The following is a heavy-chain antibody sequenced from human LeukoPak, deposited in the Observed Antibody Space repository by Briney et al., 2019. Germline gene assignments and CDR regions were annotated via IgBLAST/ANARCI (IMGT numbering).Heavy chain of an antibody. CDR1: GYTFSSYG. Sequence: GGSLRLSCAASGYTFSSYGMHWVRQAPGKGLEWVAVIWYDGSKKYYADSVKGRFTISRDNSKNTLYLQMNSLRAEDTAVYYCAKDSNNYGIGHWGQGTQVTVSS. CDR3: AKDSNNYGIGH. V-gene: IGHV3-33*06. J-gene: IGHJ4*02. CDR2: IWYDGSKK. D-gene: IGHD4-17*01.